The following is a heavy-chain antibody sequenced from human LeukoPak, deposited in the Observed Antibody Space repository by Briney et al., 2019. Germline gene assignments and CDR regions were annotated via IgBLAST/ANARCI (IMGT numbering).Heavy chain of an antibody. V-gene: IGHV1-69*04. J-gene: IGHJ6*02. Sequence: SVTVSCKASGGTFSSYAISWVRQAPGQGLEWMGRIIPILGIANYAQKFQGRVTITADKSTSTAYMELSSLRSEDTAVYYCAGTPVVTAFYYYYGMDVWGQGTTVTVSS. CDR1: GGTFSSYA. CDR3: AGTPVVTAFYYYYGMDV. CDR2: IIPILGIA. D-gene: IGHD2-21*02.